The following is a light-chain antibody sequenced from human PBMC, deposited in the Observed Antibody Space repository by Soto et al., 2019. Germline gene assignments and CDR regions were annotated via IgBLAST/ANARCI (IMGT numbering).Light chain of an antibody. V-gene: IGKV1-5*03. CDR3: QQYNNYLT. CDR1: QSVHTW. CDR2: KAT. J-gene: IGKJ4*01. Sequence: IQLTQSPSTLSASVGDRVTITCRASQSVHTWLAWFQQKPGKAPKLLIYKATTLETGVPSRFSASGSGTEFTLTISSLQPDDFGTYYCQQYNNYLTFGQGTKVDIK.